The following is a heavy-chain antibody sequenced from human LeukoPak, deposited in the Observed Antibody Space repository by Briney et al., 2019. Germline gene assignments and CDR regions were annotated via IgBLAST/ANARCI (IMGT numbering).Heavy chain of an antibody. CDR2: IYYSWST. D-gene: IGHD4-17*01. CDR1: GGSISSYY. J-gene: IGHJ6*02. CDR3: ARFYGDYPFYYYYYYGMDV. Sequence: KPSETLSLTCTVSGGSISSYYWSWIRQPPGKGLEWIGYIYYSWSTNYNPSLKSRVTISVDTSKNQFSLKLSSVTAADTAVYYCARFYGDYPFYYYYYYGMDVWGQGTTVTVSS. V-gene: IGHV4-59*01.